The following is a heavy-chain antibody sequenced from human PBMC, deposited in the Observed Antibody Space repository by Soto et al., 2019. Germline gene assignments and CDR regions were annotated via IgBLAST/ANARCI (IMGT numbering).Heavy chain of an antibody. V-gene: IGHV1-69*13. CDR2: IIPILGTA. D-gene: IGHD5-18*01. J-gene: IGHJ3*02. CDR3: ARALDTAMVRRNDAFDI. CDR1: GGTFSSYA. Sequence: SVKVSCKASGGTFSSYAISWVRQAPGQGLEWMGGIIPILGTANYAQKFQGRVTITADESTSTAYMELSSLRSEDTAVYYCARALDTAMVRRNDAFDIWGQGTMVTVSS.